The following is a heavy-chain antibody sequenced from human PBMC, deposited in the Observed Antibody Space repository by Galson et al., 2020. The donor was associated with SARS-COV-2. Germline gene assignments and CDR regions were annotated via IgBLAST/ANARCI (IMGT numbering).Heavy chain of an antibody. CDR3: ATLVPPTLTTNYYYYIDV. CDR1: GYTLTELS. CDR2: FDPEDGET. Sequence: ASVKVSCKVSGYTLTELSMHWVRQAPGKGLEWMGGFDPEDGETIYAQKFQGRVTMTEDTSTDTAYMELSSLRSEDTAVYYCATLVPPTLTTNYYYYIDVWGKGTTVTVSS. J-gene: IGHJ6*03. D-gene: IGHD4-17*01. V-gene: IGHV1-24*01.